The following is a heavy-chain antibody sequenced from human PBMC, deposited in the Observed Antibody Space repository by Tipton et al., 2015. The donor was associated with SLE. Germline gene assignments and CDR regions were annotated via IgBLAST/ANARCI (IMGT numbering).Heavy chain of an antibody. D-gene: IGHD2-15*01. CDR3: ATARYFYCSGGSCYAGWFDP. V-gene: IGHV3-7*01. CDR2: IKQDGSEK. CDR1: GFTFSSYW. J-gene: IGHJ5*02. Sequence: SLRLSCAASGFTFSSYWMSWVRQAPGKGLEWVANIKQDGSEKYYVDSVKGRFTISRDNAKNSLYLQMNSLRAEDTAVYYCATARYFYCSGGSCYAGWFDPWGQGTLVTVSS.